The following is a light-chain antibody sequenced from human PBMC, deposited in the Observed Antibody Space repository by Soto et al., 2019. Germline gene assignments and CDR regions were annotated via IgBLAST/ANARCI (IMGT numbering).Light chain of an antibody. J-gene: IGKJ2*01. CDR2: AAS. Sequence: DIQLTRSPSFLSASVGDRVTITCRASQGINIFLAWFQQKPGKAPNLLISAASTLQSGVPSRFSGSGSETEFTLTITRLQPEDSATYYCQQRNSYPRTFGQGTKVEIK. V-gene: IGKV1-9*01. CDR1: QGINIF. CDR3: QQRNSYPRT.